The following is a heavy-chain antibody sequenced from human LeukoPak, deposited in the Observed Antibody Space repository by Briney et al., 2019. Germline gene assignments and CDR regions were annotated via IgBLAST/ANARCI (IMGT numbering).Heavy chain of an antibody. D-gene: IGHD3-10*01. CDR2: ISGSGGST. J-gene: IGHJ4*02. Sequence: PGGSLRLSCAASGFTFSSYGMSWVRQAPGKGLEWVSAISGSGGSTYYADSVKGRFTISRGNSKNTLYLQMNSLRAEDTAVYYCAKKSRGSGSYYGDYWGQGTLVTVSS. V-gene: IGHV3-23*01. CDR1: GFTFSSYG. CDR3: AKKSRGSGSYYGDY.